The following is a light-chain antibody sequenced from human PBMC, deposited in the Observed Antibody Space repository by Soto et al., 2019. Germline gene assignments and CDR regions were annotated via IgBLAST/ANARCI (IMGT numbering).Light chain of an antibody. V-gene: IGKV1-6*01. CDR2: AAS. CDR1: QVIRND. CDR3: QQSFTTPS. J-gene: IGKJ5*01. Sequence: AIQVTQSPSSLSASVGYRVTITCRASQVIRNDLGWYQQKPGKAPKLLIYAASSLQSGVPSRFSGSGSGTDFTLTISSLQPEDFATYYCQQSFTTPSFGQGTRLEIK.